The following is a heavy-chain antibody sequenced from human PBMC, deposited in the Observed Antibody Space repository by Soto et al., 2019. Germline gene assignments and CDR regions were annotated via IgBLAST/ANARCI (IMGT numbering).Heavy chain of an antibody. D-gene: IGHD3-3*01. J-gene: IGHJ5*02. Sequence: SETLSLTCTVSGGSISSYYWSWIRQPPGKGLEWIGYIYYSGSTNYNPSLKSRVTISVDTSKNQFSLKLSSVTAADTAVYYCARVEGSSYDFWSGYYTGNWFDPWGQGTLVTVS. CDR2: IYYSGST. V-gene: IGHV4-59*01. CDR1: GGSISSYY. CDR3: ARVEGSSYDFWSGYYTGNWFDP.